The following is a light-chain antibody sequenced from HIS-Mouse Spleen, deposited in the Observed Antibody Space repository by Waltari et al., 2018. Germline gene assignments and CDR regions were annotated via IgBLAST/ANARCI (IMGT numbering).Light chain of an antibody. Sequence: EIVLTQSPATLPLSPGERATLSCRASQSVSSYLAWYQQKPGQAPRLLISDASNRATGIPARFSGSGSGTDFTLTISSLEPEDFAVYYCQQRSNWFTFGGGTKVEIK. CDR1: QSVSSY. CDR3: QQRSNWFT. J-gene: IGKJ4*01. CDR2: DAS. V-gene: IGKV3-11*01.